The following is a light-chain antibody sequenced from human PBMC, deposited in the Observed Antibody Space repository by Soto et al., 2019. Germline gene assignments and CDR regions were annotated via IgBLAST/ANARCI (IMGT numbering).Light chain of an antibody. J-gene: IGKJ2*01. CDR3: QHYQG. V-gene: IGKV1-5*03. Sequence: DIQMTQSPSTLSASVGDRVTITCRASQSISNWLAWYQQKPGKAPKVLIYEASNLESGVPSRFSGSGSGTKFTLTISSLQTDDFATYYCQHYQGFGQGTKLEIK. CDR2: EAS. CDR1: QSISNW.